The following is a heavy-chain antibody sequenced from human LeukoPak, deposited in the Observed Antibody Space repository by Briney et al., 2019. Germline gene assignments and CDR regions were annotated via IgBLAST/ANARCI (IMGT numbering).Heavy chain of an antibody. D-gene: IGHD1-14*01. Sequence: GGSLRLSCAGSGFTFGGYGMHWFRQTPGKGREWVAVIADDGSRAFYADSVKGRFTISRDNSKNTMSVQMDDLRAEDTAVYYCTRYNNDHFDYWGQGTLVTVSS. J-gene: IGHJ4*02. V-gene: IGHV3-33*01. CDR3: TRYNNDHFDY. CDR1: GFTFGGYG. CDR2: IADDGSRA.